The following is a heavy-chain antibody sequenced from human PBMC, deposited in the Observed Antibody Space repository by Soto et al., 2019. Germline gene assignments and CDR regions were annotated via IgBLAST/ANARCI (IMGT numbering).Heavy chain of an antibody. CDR2: IYYSGST. V-gene: IGHV4-30-4*01. D-gene: IGHD3-3*01. J-gene: IGHJ4*02. CDR3: ARGPFTIFGVVILFDY. Sequence: SETLSLTCTVSGGSISSGDYYWSCIRQPPGKGLEWIGYIYYSGSTYYNPSLKSRVTISVDTSKNQFSLKLSSVTAADTAVYYCARGPFTIFGVVILFDYWGQGTLVTVSS. CDR1: GGSISSGDYY.